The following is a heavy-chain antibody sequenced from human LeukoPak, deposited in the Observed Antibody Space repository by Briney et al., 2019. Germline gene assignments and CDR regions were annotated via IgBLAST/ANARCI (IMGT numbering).Heavy chain of an antibody. CDR3: ARGINDYGDNWFDP. CDR1: GGSISTSNYY. D-gene: IGHD4-17*01. Sequence: PSETLSLTCTVSGGSISTSNYYWGWIRQPPGKGLEWIGNIFYSGSTYYNPSLKSRVTISVDTSKNQFSLRLSSVTAADTAVYYCARGINDYGDNWFDPWGQGTLVTVSS. CDR2: IFYSGST. J-gene: IGHJ5*02. V-gene: IGHV4-39*07.